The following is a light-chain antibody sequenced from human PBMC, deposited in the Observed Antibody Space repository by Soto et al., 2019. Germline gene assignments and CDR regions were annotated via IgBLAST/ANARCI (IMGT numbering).Light chain of an antibody. CDR1: SSDGGGYKY. CDR2: EVS. CDR3: SSYAGSNTDYV. V-gene: IGLV2-8*01. Sequence: QSVLTQPPSASGSPGQSVTISCTGTSSDGGGYKYGSWYQQHPGKAPKLMIYEVSKRPSGVPDRFSGSKSGNTASLTVSGLQAEDEADYYCSSYAGSNTDYVFGTGTNVTVL. J-gene: IGLJ1*01.